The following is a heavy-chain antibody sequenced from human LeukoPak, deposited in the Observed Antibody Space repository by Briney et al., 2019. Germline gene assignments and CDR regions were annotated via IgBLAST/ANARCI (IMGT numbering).Heavy chain of an antibody. Sequence: PSETLSLTCAVYGGPFSGYYWSWIRQPPGKGLEWIGEINHSGSTNYNPSLKSRVTISVDTSKNQFSLKLSSVTAADTAVYYCARHGVPYYNYYDSTDAFDIWGQGTMVTVSS. J-gene: IGHJ3*02. D-gene: IGHD3-22*01. CDR2: INHSGST. CDR1: GGPFSGYY. V-gene: IGHV4-34*01. CDR3: ARHGVPYYNYYDSTDAFDI.